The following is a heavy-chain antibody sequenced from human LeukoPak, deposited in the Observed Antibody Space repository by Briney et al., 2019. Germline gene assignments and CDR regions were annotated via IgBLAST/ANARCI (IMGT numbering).Heavy chain of an antibody. D-gene: IGHD5-18*01. CDR1: GGTFSSYA. V-gene: IGHV1-69*06. J-gene: IGHJ4*02. Sequence: SVKVSCKASGGTFSSYAISWVRQAPGQGLEWMGGIIPIFGTANYAQKFQGRVTITADKSTSTAYMELSSLRSEDTAVYYCAGEDIGSYGNFDYWGQGTLVTVSS. CDR2: IIPIFGTA. CDR3: AGEDIGSYGNFDY.